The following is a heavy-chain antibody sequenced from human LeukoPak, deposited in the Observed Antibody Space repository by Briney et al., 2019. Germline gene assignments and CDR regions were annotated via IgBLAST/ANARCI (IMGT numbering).Heavy chain of an antibody. D-gene: IGHD3-22*01. J-gene: IGHJ4*02. CDR1: GFTFSSYE. Sequence: GSLRLSCAASGFTFSSYEMNWVRQAPGKGLEWVSYISSSGSTIYYADSVKGRFTISRDNAKNSLYLQMNSLRAEDTAVYYCAPRSIRYYDSSGYGYWGQGTLVTVSS. CDR2: ISSSGSTI. V-gene: IGHV3-48*03. CDR3: APRSIRYYDSSGYGY.